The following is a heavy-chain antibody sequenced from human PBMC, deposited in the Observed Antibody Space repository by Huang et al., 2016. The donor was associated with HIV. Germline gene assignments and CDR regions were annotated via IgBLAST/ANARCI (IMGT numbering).Heavy chain of an antibody. CDR3: VRESLYFGDFLFDH. V-gene: IGHV1-18*04. D-gene: IGHD3-10*01. J-gene: IGHJ4*01. CDR2: VSAKMGDI. Sequence: QVQLVQSGAEVKRPGASLKVSCKTSGFTFTNYGFSWVRQAPGQGLEWLGGVSAKMGDINDEGKFEGRVSRTTDTTSGTAYMELRRLTSDDTATYYCVRESLYFGDFLFDHWGHGTPVTVSA. CDR1: GFTFTNYG.